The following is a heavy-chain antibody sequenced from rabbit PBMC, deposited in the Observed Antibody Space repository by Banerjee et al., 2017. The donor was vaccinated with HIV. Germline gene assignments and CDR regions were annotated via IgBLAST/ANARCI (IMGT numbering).Heavy chain of an antibody. J-gene: IGHJ2*01. CDR3: ARGGVASTGYTFAFDP. V-gene: IGHV1S45*01. Sequence: EESGGDLVKPEGSLTLTCPASGFSFSSGYWLCWVRQAPGKGLEWVGCIGVGSDTTYYATWAKGRFTITKTSSTTVTLQMTSLTAADTATYFCARGGVASTGYTFAFDPWGPGTLVTVS. CDR2: IGVGSDTT. CDR1: GFSFSSGYW. D-gene: IGHD1-1*01.